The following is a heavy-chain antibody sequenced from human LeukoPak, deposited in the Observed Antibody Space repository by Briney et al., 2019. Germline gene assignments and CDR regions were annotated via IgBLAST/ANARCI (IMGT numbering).Heavy chain of an antibody. V-gene: IGHV3-11*04. CDR1: GFTFSDYY. CDR2: ISSSGSMI. D-gene: IGHD4-17*01. CDR3: ARDEYIHGDLTNFDS. J-gene: IGHJ4*02. Sequence: RGSLRLSCAASGFTFSDYYMSWIRQAPGKGLEWVSYISSSGSMISDADSVKGRFTISRDNAKKSLYLQMNSLRAEDTAVYYCARDEYIHGDLTNFDSWGQGTLVIVSS.